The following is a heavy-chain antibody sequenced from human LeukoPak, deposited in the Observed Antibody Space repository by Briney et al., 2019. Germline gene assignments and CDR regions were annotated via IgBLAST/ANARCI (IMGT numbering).Heavy chain of an antibody. CDR3: AGGPDLVVVVAEFDY. J-gene: IGHJ4*02. CDR2: INSDGSST. V-gene: IGHV3-74*01. D-gene: IGHD2-15*01. Sequence: GGSLRLSCAASGFTFSGYWMHWVRQAPGKGLVWVSRINSDGSSTTYADSVKGRFTISRDNAKNTLYLQMNSLRAEDTAVYYCAGGPDLVVVVAEFDYWGQGTLVTVSS. CDR1: GFTFSGYW.